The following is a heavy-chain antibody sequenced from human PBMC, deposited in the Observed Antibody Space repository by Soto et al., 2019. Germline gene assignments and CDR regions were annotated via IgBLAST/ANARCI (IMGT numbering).Heavy chain of an antibody. D-gene: IGHD3-3*01. CDR3: ARGESAYDFWSGRWGYWFDP. Sequence: PSETLSLTCTVSGGSISSSSYYWGWIRQPPGKGLEWIGRIYYSGITYYSPSLKSRVTISVDTSKNQSSLKLSSVTAADTAVYYCARGESAYDFWSGRWGYWFDPWRQGTLVAVSS. CDR2: IYYSGIT. CDR1: GGSISSSSYY. V-gene: IGHV4-39*07. J-gene: IGHJ5*02.